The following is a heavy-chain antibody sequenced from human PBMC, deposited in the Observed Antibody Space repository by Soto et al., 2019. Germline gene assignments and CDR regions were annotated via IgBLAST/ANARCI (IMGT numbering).Heavy chain of an antibody. D-gene: IGHD2-21*02. CDR2: VNPSGGHT. Sequence: QVQLVQSGAEVKKPGASVKVSCKASGDTFTDYYIHWVRQAPGQGLEWMGTVNPSGGHTTYAQHFLGRMTMTRDTSTSTLYMELTSLTSEDTAVYYGARVGHVVVVTAALDYWGQGTLVTVSS. CDR3: ARVGHVVVVTAALDY. CDR1: GDTFTDYY. V-gene: IGHV1-46*01. J-gene: IGHJ4*02.